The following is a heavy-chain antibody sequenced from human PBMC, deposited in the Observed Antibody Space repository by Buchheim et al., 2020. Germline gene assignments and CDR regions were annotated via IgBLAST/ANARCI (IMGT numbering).Heavy chain of an antibody. Sequence: QVQLVESGGGVVQPGRSLRLSCAASGFTFSSYAMHWVRQAPGKGLEWVAVISYDGSNKYYADSVKGRFTISRDNSKNTLYLQMNSLRAEDTAVYYCAKDLAVLVHYYGMDVWGQGTT. CDR1: GFTFSSYA. CDR3: AKDLAVLVHYYGMDV. CDR2: ISYDGSNK. J-gene: IGHJ6*02. V-gene: IGHV3-30*04. D-gene: IGHD3-3*02.